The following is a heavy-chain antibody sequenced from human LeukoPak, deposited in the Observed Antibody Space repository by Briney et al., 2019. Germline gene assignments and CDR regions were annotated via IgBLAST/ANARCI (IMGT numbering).Heavy chain of an antibody. J-gene: IGHJ4*02. D-gene: IGHD3-9*01. V-gene: IGHV1-2*02. CDR1: GYTFTSYD. Sequence: ASVKVSCKASGYTFTSYDINWVRQATGQGLEWMGWINPNSGGTNYAQKFQGRVTMTRDTSISTAYMELSRLRSDDTAVYYCARGLDFLNDYWGQGTLVTVSS. CDR3: ARGLDFLNDY. CDR2: INPNSGGT.